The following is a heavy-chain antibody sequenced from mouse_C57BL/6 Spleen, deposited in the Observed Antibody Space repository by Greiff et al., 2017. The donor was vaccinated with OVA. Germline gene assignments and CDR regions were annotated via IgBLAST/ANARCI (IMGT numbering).Heavy chain of an antibody. D-gene: IGHD1-1*01. Sequence: EVKVVESGGGLVKPGGSLKLSCAASGFTFSSYAMSWVRQTPEKRLEWVATISDGGSYTYYPDNVKGRFTISRDNAKNNLYLQMSHLKSEDTAMYYCARDEGSNYVDYWGQGTTLTVSS. V-gene: IGHV5-4*01. CDR1: GFTFSSYA. J-gene: IGHJ2*01. CDR2: ISDGGSYT. CDR3: ARDEGSNYVDY.